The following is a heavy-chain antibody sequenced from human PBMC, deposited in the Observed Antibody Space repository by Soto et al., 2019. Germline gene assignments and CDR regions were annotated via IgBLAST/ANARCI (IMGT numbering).Heavy chain of an antibody. Sequence: EVQLVESGEGLVQPGGSLRLSCAASGFTFSSYNIHWIRQAPGKGLEFVSAISRSGDRTYYADSVKGRFTITRDNSKNTVWLQMGSPRAEDMAVYYCARASCSSGQCYYFDYWGRGALVSVSS. CDR3: ARASCSSGQCYYFDY. CDR2: ISRSGDRT. V-gene: IGHV3-64*02. D-gene: IGHD2-15*01. CDR1: GFTFSSYN. J-gene: IGHJ4*02.